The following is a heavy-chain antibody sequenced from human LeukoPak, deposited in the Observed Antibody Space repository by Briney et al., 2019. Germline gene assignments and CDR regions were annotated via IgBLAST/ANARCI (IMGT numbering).Heavy chain of an antibody. CDR2: VSGTGTTI. Sequence: GGSLRLSCAASGFTFSTYEMNWVRQAPGKGLEWVSYVSGTGTTIYYADSVKGRFTISRDNAKNSLYLQMNSLRAEDTAVYYCARVVRDGYNRIDYWGQGTLVTVSS. D-gene: IGHD5-24*01. CDR1: GFTFSTYE. CDR3: ARVVRDGYNRIDY. V-gene: IGHV3-48*03. J-gene: IGHJ4*02.